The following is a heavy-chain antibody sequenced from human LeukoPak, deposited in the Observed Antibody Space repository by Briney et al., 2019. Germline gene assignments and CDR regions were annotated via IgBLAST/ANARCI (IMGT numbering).Heavy chain of an antibody. CDR2: IKSDGSMT. J-gene: IGHJ5*02. CDR3: ASLVVGTAFDP. Sequence: GGSLRLSCVASGFTFSGYWMHWVRQPPGKGLVWVSRIKSDGSMTNYADSVKGRFTISRDNTKNTLYLQMNSLRAEDTAVYYCASLVVGTAFDPWGQGTLVTVSS. CDR1: GFTFSGYW. V-gene: IGHV3-74*01. D-gene: IGHD2-21*02.